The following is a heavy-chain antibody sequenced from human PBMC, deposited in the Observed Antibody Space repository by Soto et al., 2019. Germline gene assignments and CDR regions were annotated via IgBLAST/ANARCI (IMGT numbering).Heavy chain of an antibody. V-gene: IGHV3-48*01. Sequence: EVQLVESGGGLVQPGGSLRLSCAASGFTFSSYSMNWDRQAPEKGLERVSYISSSRSTIYYADSVKGRFTITRDNAKNSLYLQMNSLRAEDTAVYYCARDCPGSSTTCYGNAWFDSWGQVTLVSVAS. CDR1: GFTFSSYS. CDR3: ARDCPGSSTTCYGNAWFDS. D-gene: IGHD2-2*01. J-gene: IGHJ5*01. CDR2: ISSSRSTI.